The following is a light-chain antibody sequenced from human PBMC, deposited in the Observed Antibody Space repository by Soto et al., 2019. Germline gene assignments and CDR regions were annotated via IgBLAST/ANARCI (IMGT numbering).Light chain of an antibody. J-gene: IGLJ1*01. Sequence: QSVLTQPPSASGSPGQSVTISCTGKGRDIGGYNFVSWYQQHPGKVPKLIIYEVNKRPSGVPDRFSGSKSGNTASLTVSGLQADDEADYYCSSYAGTNNRYVFGTGTKLTVL. V-gene: IGLV2-8*01. CDR3: SSYAGTNNRYV. CDR1: GRDIGGYNF. CDR2: EVN.